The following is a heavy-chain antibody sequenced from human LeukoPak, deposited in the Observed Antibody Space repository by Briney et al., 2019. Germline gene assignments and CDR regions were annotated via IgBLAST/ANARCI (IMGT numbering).Heavy chain of an antibody. Sequence: SETLSLTCAVSGYSITTGRYWGWIRQPPGKGLEWIGSIYQSGSTYYNPSLKSRVTISVDKSKNQFSLNLRSVTAPDTAVYYCARSLSTAGIDYWGQGILVTASS. CDR3: ARSLSTAGIDY. CDR1: GYSITTGRY. CDR2: IYQSGST. V-gene: IGHV4-38-2*01. J-gene: IGHJ4*02. D-gene: IGHD2-2*01.